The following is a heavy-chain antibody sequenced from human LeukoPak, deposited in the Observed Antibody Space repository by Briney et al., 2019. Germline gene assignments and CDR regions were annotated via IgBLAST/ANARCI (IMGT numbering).Heavy chain of an antibody. Sequence: GGSLRLSCAASGFTFSNYAIHWVRQAPGKGLEWVAVISYDGDNKYYADSVKGRFTISRDNSKNTLYLRMSSLRAEDTAVYYCARPQGGRQLWLHFDYWGQGTLVTVSS. CDR2: ISYDGDNK. CDR1: GFTFSNYA. J-gene: IGHJ4*02. V-gene: IGHV3-30-3*01. D-gene: IGHD5-18*01. CDR3: ARPQGGRQLWLHFDY.